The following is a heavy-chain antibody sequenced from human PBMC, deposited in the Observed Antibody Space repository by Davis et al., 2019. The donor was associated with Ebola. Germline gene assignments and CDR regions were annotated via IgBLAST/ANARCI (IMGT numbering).Heavy chain of an antibody. Sequence: GESLKISCAASGFTFSNYAMSWVRQAPGGGLEWVSSISGSAGTTYYADSVRGRFTISRDNSKNTLYLQMNSLRAEDTAVYYCAKDMDPLGRGYYYNYGMDVWGQGTTVTVSS. CDR2: ISGSAGTT. CDR3: AKDMDPLGRGYYYNYGMDV. D-gene: IGHD3-10*01. V-gene: IGHV3-23*01. J-gene: IGHJ6*02. CDR1: GFTFSNYA.